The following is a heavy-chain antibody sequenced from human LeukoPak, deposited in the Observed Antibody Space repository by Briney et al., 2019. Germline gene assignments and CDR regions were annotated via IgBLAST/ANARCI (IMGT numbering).Heavy chain of an antibody. CDR3: ARRRDGYNYFDY. V-gene: IGHV1-46*01. CDR2: INPNGGST. CDR1: GYTFSSYY. D-gene: IGHD5-24*01. J-gene: IGHJ4*02. Sequence: ASVKVSCKASGYTFSSYYIHWVRQAPGQGLEWMGIINPNGGSTSSAQKFQGRVTMTRDTSTSTVYMELSSLRSEDTAVYYCARRRDGYNYFDYWGQGTLVTVSS.